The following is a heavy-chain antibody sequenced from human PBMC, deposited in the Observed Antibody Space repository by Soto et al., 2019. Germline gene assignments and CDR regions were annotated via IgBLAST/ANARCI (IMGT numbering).Heavy chain of an antibody. CDR1: GVTFSSET. Sequence: QVQLVQSGADEKKPGSSVKVSCQASGVTFSSETLGWVRQAPGQGLEWVGGIIPLFGTASYAQKFQGRVTITADESTSTVYMELSSLSSDDTAVYFCATELGENPASPFDAWGQGTLVTVSS. J-gene: IGHJ4*02. CDR3: ATELGENPASPFDA. V-gene: IGHV1-69*01. CDR2: IIPLFGTA. D-gene: IGHD3-10*01.